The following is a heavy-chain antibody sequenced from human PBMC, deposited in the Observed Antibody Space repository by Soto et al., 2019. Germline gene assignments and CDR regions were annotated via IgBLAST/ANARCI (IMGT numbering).Heavy chain of an antibody. D-gene: IGHD3-10*01. V-gene: IGHV3-7*01. CDR3: ASDYSDSGSYYSLGSFDF. CDR1: GFTFSRYW. J-gene: IGHJ3*01. Sequence: GGSLRLSCAASGFTFSRYWMGWVRQAPGRGLEWVANIKYDGREKYYVDSVKGRFTISRGNSKNSLYLQMNSLRAEDTAVYYCASDYSDSGSYYSLGSFDFWGQGTMVTVSS. CDR2: IKYDGREK.